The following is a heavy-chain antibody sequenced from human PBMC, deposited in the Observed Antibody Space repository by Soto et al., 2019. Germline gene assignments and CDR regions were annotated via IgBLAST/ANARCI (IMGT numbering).Heavy chain of an antibody. CDR2: IYYSGST. J-gene: IGHJ4*02. D-gene: IGHD3-9*01. Sequence: SDTLCLTCTVYGGSISSIIYYWGWLRQPPGKGLEWIGSIYYSGSTYYNPSLKSRVTISVDTSKNQFSLKLSSVTAADTAVYYCASVVRDYDILTGYYNYFDYWGQGTLV. CDR1: GGSISSIIYY. V-gene: IGHV4-39*01. CDR3: ASVVRDYDILTGYYNYFDY.